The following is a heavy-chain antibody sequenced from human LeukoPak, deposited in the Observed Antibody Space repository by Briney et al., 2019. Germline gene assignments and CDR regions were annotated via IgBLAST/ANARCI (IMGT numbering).Heavy chain of an antibody. D-gene: IGHD6-13*01. J-gene: IGHJ4*02. V-gene: IGHV1-18*01. CDR2: ISAYNGNT. CDR3: ARSGVQTANSWYIY. CDR1: GYTFTSYG. Sequence: GASVKVSCKASGYTFTSYGISWVRQAPGQGLEWLGWISAYNGNTNHVEKLQDRVTMTTDTSTSTAYMELRSLSSDDTAVYYCARSGVQTANSWYIYWGQRTLVTVSS.